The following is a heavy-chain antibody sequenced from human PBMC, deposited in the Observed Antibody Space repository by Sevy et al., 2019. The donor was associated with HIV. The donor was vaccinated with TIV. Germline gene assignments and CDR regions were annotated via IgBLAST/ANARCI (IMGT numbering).Heavy chain of an antibody. CDR1: GGSFSGYY. Sequence: LPETLSLTCAVYGGSFSGYYWSWIRQPPGKGLEWIGEINHSGSTNYNPSLKSRVTISVDTSKNQFSLKLSSVTAADTDVYYCARGVAGSSSRYYFDHWGQGTLVTVSS. CDR3: ARGVAGSSSRYYFDH. V-gene: IGHV4-34*01. CDR2: INHSGST. J-gene: IGHJ4*02. D-gene: IGHD6-13*01.